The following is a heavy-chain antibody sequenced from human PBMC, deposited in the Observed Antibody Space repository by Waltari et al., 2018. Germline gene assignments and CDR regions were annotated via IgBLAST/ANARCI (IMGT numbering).Heavy chain of an antibody. J-gene: IGHJ4*02. V-gene: IGHV3-30*04. CDR2: ILYDGSDT. CDR1: GLTFSSDT. CDR3: ASGLDF. Sequence: QVQLVESGGGVVQPGRSLRLSCVVSGLTFSSDTMHWVRQAPGKGLGWVALILYDGSDTYYADSLKGRFTVSRDNSKNTLYLQMNSLRPDDTALYYCASGLDFWGQGTLVTVSS.